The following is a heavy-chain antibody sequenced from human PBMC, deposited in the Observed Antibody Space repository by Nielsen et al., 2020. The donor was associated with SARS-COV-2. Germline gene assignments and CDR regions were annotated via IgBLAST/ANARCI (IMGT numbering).Heavy chain of an antibody. CDR2: VSWNSAYM. CDR1: GFTFDDYA. V-gene: IGHV3-9*01. Sequence: GGSLRLSCAASGFTFDDYAMHWVRQVPGKGLEWVSGVSWNSAYMAYADSVKGRFTISRDNAKNSLYLQMNSLRAEDTAVYYCAATAPRDYDSSGYYFDYWGQGTLVTVSS. J-gene: IGHJ4*02. D-gene: IGHD3-22*01. CDR3: AATAPRDYDSSGYYFDY.